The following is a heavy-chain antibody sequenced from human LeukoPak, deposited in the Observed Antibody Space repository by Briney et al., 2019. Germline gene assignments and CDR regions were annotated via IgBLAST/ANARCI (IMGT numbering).Heavy chain of an antibody. V-gene: IGHV3-30*02. J-gene: IGHJ4*02. CDR3: ATLPNYSYGHPYYFDS. D-gene: IGHD5-18*01. Sequence: GGSLRLSCAASGLTFGSYGMHWVRQAPGKGLEWVTFIRSDGSNKYYADSVKGRFTISRDNSKNTLYLQMNSLRAEDTAVYYCATLPNYSYGHPYYFDSWGQGTLVTVSS. CDR2: IRSDGSNK. CDR1: GLTFGSYG.